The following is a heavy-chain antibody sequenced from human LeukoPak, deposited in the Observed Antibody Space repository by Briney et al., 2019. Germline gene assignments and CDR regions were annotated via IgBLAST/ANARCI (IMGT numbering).Heavy chain of an antibody. Sequence: PSETLSLTCTVSGGSISSYYWSWIRQPPGKGLEWIGEINQSGSTNYNPSLKSRVTISVHTSNNQFSLNLICVTAADTAVYSCASDAWSDQLLSYYYYGMDVWGKGTTVTVSS. CDR1: GGSISSYY. V-gene: IGHV4-34*01. D-gene: IGHD2-2*01. CDR3: ASDAWSDQLLSYYYYGMDV. J-gene: IGHJ6*04. CDR2: INQSGST.